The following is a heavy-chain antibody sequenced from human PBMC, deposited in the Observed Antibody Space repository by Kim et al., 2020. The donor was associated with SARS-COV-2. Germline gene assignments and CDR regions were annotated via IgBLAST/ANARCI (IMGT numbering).Heavy chain of an antibody. D-gene: IGHD3-16*01. J-gene: IGHJ3*02. Sequence: RCYAGSVEGRFTIARDNDKNSLFLKMNSLRDEETALYYCVRERMGGAFDMWGQGTMVTVSS. V-gene: IGHV3-48*02. CDR3: VRERMGGAFDM. CDR2: R.